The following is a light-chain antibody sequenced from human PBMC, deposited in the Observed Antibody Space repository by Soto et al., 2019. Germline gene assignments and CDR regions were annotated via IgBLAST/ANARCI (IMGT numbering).Light chain of an antibody. CDR3: QQYNNWPPIT. V-gene: IGKV3-15*01. Sequence: EIMITQSPATLSVSPGERATLSCRASQSVSSNLAWYQQKPGQAPRRLIYGASTRATGIPDRFSGSGSGREFTLTISSLQSEDFAVYYCQQYNNWPPITFGQGTRLEIK. CDR1: QSVSSN. CDR2: GAS. J-gene: IGKJ5*01.